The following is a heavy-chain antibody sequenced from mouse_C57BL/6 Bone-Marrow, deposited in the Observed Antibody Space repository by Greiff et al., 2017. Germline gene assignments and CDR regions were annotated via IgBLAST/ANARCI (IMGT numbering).Heavy chain of an antibody. CDR2: IDPSDSYT. CDR3: AREIYYYGSIPPWFAY. J-gene: IGHJ3*01. V-gene: IGHV1-69*01. D-gene: IGHD1-1*01. Sequence: QVQLQQPGAELVMPGASVKLSCKASGYTFTSYWMHWVKQRPGQGLEWIGEIDPSDSYTNYNQKFKGKSTLTVDKSSSTAYMQLSSLTSEDSAVYYCAREIYYYGSIPPWFAYWGQGTLVTVSA. CDR1: GYTFTSYW.